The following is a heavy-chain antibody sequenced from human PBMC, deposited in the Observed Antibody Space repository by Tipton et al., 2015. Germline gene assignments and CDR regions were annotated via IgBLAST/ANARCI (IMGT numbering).Heavy chain of an antibody. V-gene: IGHV3-23*01. CDR2: FTFTSDNT. Sequence: SLRLSCAASGFTFRSYAMSWVRQAPGKGLEWVAAFTFTSDNTYYADSVKGRFTISRDNSKNTLYLHMNSLRAEDTAIYYCAKVAIDRWSSGWDRNYFDYWGQGTLVAVSS. CDR3: AKVAIDRWSSGWDRNYFDY. D-gene: IGHD6-19*01. CDR1: GFTFRSYA. J-gene: IGHJ4*02.